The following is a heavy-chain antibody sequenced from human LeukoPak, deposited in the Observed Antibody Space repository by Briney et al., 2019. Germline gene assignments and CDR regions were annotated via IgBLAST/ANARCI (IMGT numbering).Heavy chain of an antibody. Sequence: SETLSLTCAVYGGSFSGYYWSWVRQAPGKGLEWIGEINHSGSTNYNPSLKSRVTISVDTSKNQFSLKLSSVTAADTAVYYCARGAGGSGRSDAFDIWGQGTMVTVSS. CDR3: ARGAGGSGRSDAFDI. J-gene: IGHJ3*02. V-gene: IGHV4-34*01. CDR2: INHSGST. D-gene: IGHD3-10*01. CDR1: GGSFSGYY.